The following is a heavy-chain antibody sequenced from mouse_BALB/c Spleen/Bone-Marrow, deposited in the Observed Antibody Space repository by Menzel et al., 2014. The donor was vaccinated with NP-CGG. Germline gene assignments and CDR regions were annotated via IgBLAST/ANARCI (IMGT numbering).Heavy chain of an antibody. Sequence: EVKLMESGPSLVKPSQTLSLTCSVTGDSITSGYWNWIRKFPGNKLEYMGYITYSGNTYYNPSLICRISITRDTSKNQYYLQLESVTTEDTATYYCTRDYYGPWGQGPTLTVSS. D-gene: IGHD1-2*01. V-gene: IGHV3-8*02. CDR3: TRDYYGP. CDR1: GDSITSGY. J-gene: IGHJ2*01. CDR2: ITYSGNT.